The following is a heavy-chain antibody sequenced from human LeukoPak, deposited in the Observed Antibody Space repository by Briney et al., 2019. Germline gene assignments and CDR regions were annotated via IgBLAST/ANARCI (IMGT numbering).Heavy chain of an antibody. CDR1: GASISGYY. CDR3: AREQQLWSNFDY. Sequence: SEIVSLTCTVSGASISGYYWSWIRQPAGKGLEWIGRIYTSGSTDYNPSLKSRLTMSVDTSKNQFSLRLSSVTAADTAVYYCAREQQLWSNFDYWGQGTLVTVSS. V-gene: IGHV4-4*07. J-gene: IGHJ4*02. D-gene: IGHD5-18*01. CDR2: IYTSGST.